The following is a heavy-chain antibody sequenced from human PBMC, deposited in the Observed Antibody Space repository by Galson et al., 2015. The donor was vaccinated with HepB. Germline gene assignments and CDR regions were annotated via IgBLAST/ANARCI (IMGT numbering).Heavy chain of an antibody. D-gene: IGHD1-26*01. CDR1: AFTSSDYH. J-gene: IGHJ5*02. CDR2: PSSSSSYP. CDR3: VRLVGATTGWFDT. Sequence: SLRHYCAASAFTSSDYHMSRSRQAPGKGLEWVSYPSSSSSYPNYADSVKGRVTISRDNAKNSLYLQMHSLRAEDTAVYYCVRLVGATTGWFDTCGQGTLVTVSS. V-gene: IGHV3-11*06.